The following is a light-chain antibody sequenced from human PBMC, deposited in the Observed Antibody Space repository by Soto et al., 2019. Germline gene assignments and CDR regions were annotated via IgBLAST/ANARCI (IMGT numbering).Light chain of an antibody. V-gene: IGKV1-5*01. CDR3: HQYNSDSPWT. CDR1: QRVNNS. Sequence: DTQMNQSPSTLSASVGDRVTITCRASQRVNNSLAWYQQQPGEATKLPIFDASGLERGVPSRFSGSGSGTVFTLTIGSLRPADFGTSYSHQYNSDSPWTFGQGTMLEIK. CDR2: DAS. J-gene: IGKJ1*01.